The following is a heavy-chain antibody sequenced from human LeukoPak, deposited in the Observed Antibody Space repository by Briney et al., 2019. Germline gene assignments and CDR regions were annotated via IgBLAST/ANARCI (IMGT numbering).Heavy chain of an antibody. V-gene: IGHV4-59*01. J-gene: IGHJ4*02. Sequence: SETLSLTYSVCGVYICSYHWSWLRQPPGKGLEWIGYFYYTGSTNYSPSFEGQVTISEDTSKNQISLRLTSVTAADTAVYYCAVSTAATTSPFDYWGQGILVTVSS. CDR3: AVSTAATTSPFDY. CDR1: GVYICSYH. D-gene: IGHD4-17*01. CDR2: FYYTGST.